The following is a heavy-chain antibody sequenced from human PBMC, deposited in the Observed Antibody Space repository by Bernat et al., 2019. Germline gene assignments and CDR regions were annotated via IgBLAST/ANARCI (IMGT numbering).Heavy chain of an antibody. CDR3: AKDSWQWLVTPWTFDY. V-gene: IGHV3-30*02. CDR1: GFTFSSYG. J-gene: IGHJ4*02. Sequence: QVQLVESGGGVVQPGGSLRLSCAASGFTFSSYGMHWVRQAPGKGLEWVAFIRYDGSNKYYADSVKGRFTISRDNSKNTLYLQMNSLRAEDTAVYYCAKDSWQWLVTPWTFDYWGQGTLVTVSS. D-gene: IGHD6-19*01. CDR2: IRYDGSNK.